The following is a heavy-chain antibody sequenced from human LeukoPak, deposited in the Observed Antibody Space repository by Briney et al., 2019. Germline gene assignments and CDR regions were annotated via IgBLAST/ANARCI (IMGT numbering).Heavy chain of an antibody. CDR3: TTEGCSGGSCYSAFH. V-gene: IGHV3-15*07. Sequence: SGGSLRLSCAASGFTFSNAWMNWVRQFPGKGLEWVGRIRSKTDGGTTDYAAPVKGRFTISRDDSKNTLYLQMNSLTTEDTAVYYCTTEGCSGGSCYSAFHWGQGTLVTVSS. CDR1: GFTFSNAW. J-gene: IGHJ4*02. CDR2: IRSKTDGGTT. D-gene: IGHD2-15*01.